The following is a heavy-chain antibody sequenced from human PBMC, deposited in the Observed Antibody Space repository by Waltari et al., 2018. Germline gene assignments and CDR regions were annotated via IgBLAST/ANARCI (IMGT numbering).Heavy chain of an antibody. J-gene: IGHJ4*02. Sequence: QLQLQESGPGLVKPSETLSLTCTVSGGSISSSSYYWGWIRQPPGKGLEWIGSIYYSGSTSDNPSLKSRVTIPLDTSKNQFSLKLSSVTAADTAVYYCASPAVGKRQQLVYWGQGTLVTVSS. V-gene: IGHV4-39*07. CDR1: GGSISSSSYY. CDR2: IYYSGST. CDR3: ASPAVGKRQQLVY. D-gene: IGHD6-13*01.